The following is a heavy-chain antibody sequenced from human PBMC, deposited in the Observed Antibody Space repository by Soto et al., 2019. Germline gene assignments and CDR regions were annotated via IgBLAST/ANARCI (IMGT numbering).Heavy chain of an antibody. D-gene: IGHD6-19*01. V-gene: IGHV3-30-3*01. CDR2: ISYDATNN. CDR1: GFTFSSYS. CDR3: ARVYSSLDYGIDY. Sequence: QSGGSLRLSCAASGFTFSSYSMHWVRQAPGKGLEWVAVISYDATNNYYADSVKGRFIISRDNSKNTLYLQMDSLRPEDTAVYYCARVYSSLDYGIDYWGQGTLVTVSS. J-gene: IGHJ4*02.